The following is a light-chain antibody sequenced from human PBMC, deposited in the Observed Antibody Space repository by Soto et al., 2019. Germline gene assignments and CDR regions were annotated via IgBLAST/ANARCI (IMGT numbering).Light chain of an antibody. CDR1: QNIGGT. Sequence: EIVMTQPPATLSVSPGERATLSCRASQNIGGTLAWYQQKPGQAPRLLFYGASTRATGIPARFSGSGSGTEFTLTISSLQSEDFAVYYCQQFHNWPPLTFGGGTKVEI. CDR3: QQFHNWPPLT. V-gene: IGKV3-15*01. J-gene: IGKJ4*01. CDR2: GAS.